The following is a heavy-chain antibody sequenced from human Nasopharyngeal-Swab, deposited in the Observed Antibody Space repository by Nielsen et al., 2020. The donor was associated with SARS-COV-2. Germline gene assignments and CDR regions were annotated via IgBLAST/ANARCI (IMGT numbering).Heavy chain of an antibody. CDR3: ARRDGSYYDVDY. Sequence: VRQMPGKGLEWMGIIYPGDSDTRYSPSFQGQVTISADKSISTAYLQWSSLKASDTAMCYCARRDGSYYDVDYWGQGTLVTVSS. D-gene: IGHD1-26*01. CDR2: IYPGDSDT. V-gene: IGHV5-51*01. J-gene: IGHJ4*02.